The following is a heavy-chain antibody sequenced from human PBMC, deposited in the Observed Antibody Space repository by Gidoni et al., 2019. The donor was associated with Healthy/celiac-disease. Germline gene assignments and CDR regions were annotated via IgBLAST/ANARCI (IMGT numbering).Heavy chain of an antibody. CDR3: ARDNSAVAGGRDAFDI. CDR1: GGTFRSYT. J-gene: IGHJ3*02. V-gene: IGHV1-69*08. Sequence: QVQLVQSGAEVKKPGSSVKVSCKASGGTFRSYTISWVRQAPGQGLEWMGRIIPILGIANYAQKFQGRVTITADKSTSTAYMELSSLRSEDTAVYYCARDNSAVAGGRDAFDIWGQGTMVTVSS. D-gene: IGHD6-19*01. CDR2: IIPILGIA.